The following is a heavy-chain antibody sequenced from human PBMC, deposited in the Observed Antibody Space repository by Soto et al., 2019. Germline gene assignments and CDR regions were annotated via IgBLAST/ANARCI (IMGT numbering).Heavy chain of an antibody. CDR1: GGSISSSNW. D-gene: IGHD6-19*01. J-gene: IGHJ4*02. Sequence: PSETLSLTCAVSGGSISSSNWWSWVRQPPGKGLEWIGEIYHCGSTNYNPSLKSRVTISVDKSKNQFSLKLSSVTAADTAVYYCASSSSGWSVYFDYWGQGTLVTVSS. V-gene: IGHV4-4*02. CDR3: ASSSSGWSVYFDY. CDR2: IYHCGST.